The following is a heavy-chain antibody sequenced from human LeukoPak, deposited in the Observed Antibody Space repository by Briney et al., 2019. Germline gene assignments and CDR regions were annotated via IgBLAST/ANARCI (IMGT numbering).Heavy chain of an antibody. CDR1: GFTFSSYW. CDR2: INSDGSTT. CDR3: AKDSLGDGYNPAGH. V-gene: IGHV3-74*01. Sequence: QPGGSLRLSCAASGFTFSSYWMHWVRQAPGKGLLWVSHINSDGSTTTYADSVQGRFTISRDQSKNTLFLEMSSLRPEDTAVYYCAKDSLGDGYNPAGHWGQGTLVIVSS. D-gene: IGHD5-24*01. J-gene: IGHJ4*02.